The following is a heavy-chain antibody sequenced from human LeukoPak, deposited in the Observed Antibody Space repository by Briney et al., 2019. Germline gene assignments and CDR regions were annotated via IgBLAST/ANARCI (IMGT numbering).Heavy chain of an antibody. D-gene: IGHD3-22*01. CDR2: IDYSGST. CDR3: ARHLSGYSREFDY. V-gene: IGHV4-59*08. CDR1: GGSISSYY. J-gene: IGHJ4*02. Sequence: SETLSLTCTVSGGSISSYYWSWIRLPPGKGLEWIGYIDYSGSTNYNPSLKSRVTISVDTSKNQFSLKLSSVTAADTAVYYCARHLSGYSREFDYWGQGTLVTVSS.